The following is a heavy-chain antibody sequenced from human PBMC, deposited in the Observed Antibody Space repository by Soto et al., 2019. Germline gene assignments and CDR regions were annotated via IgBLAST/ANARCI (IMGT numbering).Heavy chain of an antibody. CDR2: IIIDGSST. Sequence: EVQLVESGGGLFRPGESLGLSGEAPGFTFGSYWMNWVGQAQGKGLGWASRIIIDGSSTSYAGSVKGGFTISRDNAKNTLYLQMNSLRAEDTAVYYCVRTSLVVAAATREDYWGQGTLVTVSS. CDR3: VRTSLVVAAATREDY. CDR1: GFTFGSYW. D-gene: IGHD2-15*01. J-gene: IGHJ4*02. V-gene: IGHV3-74*01.